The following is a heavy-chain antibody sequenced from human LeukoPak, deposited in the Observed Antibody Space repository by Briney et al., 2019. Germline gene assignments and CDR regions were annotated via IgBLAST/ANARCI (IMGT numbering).Heavy chain of an antibody. CDR2: ISSSSSYI. V-gene: IGHV3-21*01. J-gene: IGHJ4*02. CDR3: ARDQLTMVRGDFDY. D-gene: IGHD3-10*01. CDR1: GFTFSSYS. Sequence: GSLRLSCAASGFTFSSYSMNWVRQAPGKGLEWVSSISSSSSYIYYADSVKGRFTISRDNAKNSLYLQMNSLRAEDTAVYYCARDQLTMVRGDFDYWGQGTLVTVSS.